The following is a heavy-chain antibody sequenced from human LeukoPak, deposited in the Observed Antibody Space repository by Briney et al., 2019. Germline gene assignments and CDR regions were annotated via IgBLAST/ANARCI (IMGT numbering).Heavy chain of an antibody. D-gene: IGHD6-19*01. CDR1: GGSISSSSYY. CDR2: IYYSGST. Sequence: SETLSLTCTVSGGSISSSSYYWDWIRQPPGKGLEWIGTIYYSGSTYYNLSLKSRVTISVDTSKNQFSLNLTSVTAADTAVYYCARFDGIAVAEGFGIDYWGQGTLVTVSS. V-gene: IGHV4-39*01. J-gene: IGHJ4*02. CDR3: ARFDGIAVAEGFGIDY.